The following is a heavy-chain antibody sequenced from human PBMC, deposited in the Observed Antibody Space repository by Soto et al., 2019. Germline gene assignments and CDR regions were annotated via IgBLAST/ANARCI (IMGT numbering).Heavy chain of an antibody. D-gene: IGHD3-22*01. J-gene: IGHJ3*02. CDR1: GFTFSSYA. CDR3: AKGDYYDSSGYGPYDAFDI. CDR2: ISGSGGST. V-gene: IGHV3-23*01. Sequence: GGSLRLSCAASGFTFSSYAMSWVRQAPGKGLEWVSAISGSGGSTYYADSVKGRFTISRDNSKNTLYLQMNSLRAEDTAVYYCAKGDYYDSSGYGPYDAFDIWGQGTMVTVSS.